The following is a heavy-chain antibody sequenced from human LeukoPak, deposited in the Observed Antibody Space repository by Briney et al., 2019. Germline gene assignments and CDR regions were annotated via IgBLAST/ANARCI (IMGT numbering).Heavy chain of an antibody. J-gene: IGHJ4*02. CDR2: ISWNSGSI. CDR1: GFTFDDYA. D-gene: IGHD6-19*01. Sequence: PGGSLRLSCAASGFTFDDYAMHWLRQAPGKGLEWVSGISWNSGSIGYADSVKGRFTISRDNAKNSLYLQMNSLRAEDTALYYCAKDMAGGIAVAGTGFDYWGQGTLVTVSS. CDR3: AKDMAGGIAVAGTGFDY. V-gene: IGHV3-9*01.